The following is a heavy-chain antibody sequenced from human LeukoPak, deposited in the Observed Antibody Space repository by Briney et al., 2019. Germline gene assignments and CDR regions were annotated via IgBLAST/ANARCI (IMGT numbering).Heavy chain of an antibody. D-gene: IGHD5/OR15-5a*01. CDR2: MNPNSGNT. Sequence: ASVKVSCRASGYTFISYDINWVRQAPGQGLEWMGRMNPNSGNTRYAQKFQGRVTIARDSSISTAYMELSSLRSEDTAVYYCARGRENSVYYAPFDHWGQGTLVTVSS. CDR1: GYTFISYD. J-gene: IGHJ4*02. V-gene: IGHV1-8*01. CDR3: ARGRENSVYYAPFDH.